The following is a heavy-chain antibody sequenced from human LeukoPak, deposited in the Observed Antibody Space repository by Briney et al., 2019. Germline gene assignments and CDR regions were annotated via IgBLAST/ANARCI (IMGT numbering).Heavy chain of an antibody. V-gene: IGHV3-23*01. CDR2: IKGGGGDP. Sequence: GGSLRLSCAASGFTFSSYAMSWVRQAPGKGLEWVSSIKGGGGDPFYADSVKGRFTISRDNSKNTLFLQLDGLRAEDSAVYYCAKGGHDFNPFYWWGQGTLVTVSS. D-gene: IGHD2-21*02. CDR3: AKGGHDFNPFYW. J-gene: IGHJ4*02. CDR1: GFTFSSYA.